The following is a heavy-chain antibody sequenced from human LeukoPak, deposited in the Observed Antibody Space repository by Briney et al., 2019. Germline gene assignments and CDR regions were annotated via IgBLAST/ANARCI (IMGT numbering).Heavy chain of an antibody. Sequence: GGSLRLSCAASGFTFSSYSMNWVRQAPGKGLEWVSSISSSSSYIYYADSVKGRFTISRDNAKNSLYLQMNSLRAEDTAVYYCASKITMVRGVIITPDYWGQGTLVTVSS. V-gene: IGHV3-21*01. CDR2: ISSSSSYI. CDR1: GFTFSSYS. D-gene: IGHD3-10*01. CDR3: ASKITMVRGVIITPDY. J-gene: IGHJ4*02.